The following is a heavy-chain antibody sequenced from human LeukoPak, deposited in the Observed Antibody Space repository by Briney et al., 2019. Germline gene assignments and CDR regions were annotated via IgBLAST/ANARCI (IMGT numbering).Heavy chain of an antibody. Sequence: GGSLRLSCTASGFTFSSYSMNWIRQAPGKGLEWVSSISSSSSYIYYAESVKGRFTISRDNAKNSLYLQMNSLRAEDTAVYYCARDWPTIAAAGTIPEYFQHWGQGTLVTDSS. D-gene: IGHD6-13*01. CDR1: GFTFSSYS. CDR2: ISSSSSYI. V-gene: IGHV3-21*01. J-gene: IGHJ1*01. CDR3: ARDWPTIAAAGTIPEYFQH.